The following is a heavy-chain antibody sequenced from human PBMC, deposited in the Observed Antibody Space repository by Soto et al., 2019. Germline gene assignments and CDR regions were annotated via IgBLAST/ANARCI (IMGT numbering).Heavy chain of an antibody. D-gene: IGHD1-26*01. V-gene: IGHV3-21*01. CDR3: ARDLSVGAPTR. CDR2: ISSSSSYI. CDR1: GFTFSSYI. Sequence: GGSLRLSCAASGFTFSSYIMNWVRQAPGKGLEWVSSISSSSSYIYYADSVKGRFTISRDNAKNSLYLQMNSLRAEDTAVYYCARDLSVGAPTRWGQGTMVTVSS. J-gene: IGHJ4*02.